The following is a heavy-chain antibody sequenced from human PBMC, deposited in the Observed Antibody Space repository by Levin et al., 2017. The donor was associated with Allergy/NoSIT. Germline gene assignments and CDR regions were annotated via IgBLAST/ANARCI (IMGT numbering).Heavy chain of an antibody. Sequence: GESLKISCAASGFTFSNHVMHWVRQAPGKGLEWVAVIPLDGSIGIYADSVKGRFTISRDNSKNTLYLLMNSLRPEDTAVYYCAREVHSSGRAGTFDYWGQGTLVTVSS. V-gene: IGHV3-30-3*01. CDR2: IPLDGSIG. CDR1: GFTFSNHV. D-gene: IGHD3-22*01. CDR3: AREVHSSGRAGTFDY. J-gene: IGHJ4*02.